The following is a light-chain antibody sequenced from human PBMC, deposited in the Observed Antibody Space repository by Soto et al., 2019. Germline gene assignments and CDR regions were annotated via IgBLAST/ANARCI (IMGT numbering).Light chain of an antibody. CDR2: DAS. CDR3: QQHSNWPPART. CDR1: QSVSTY. Sequence: EIVLTQAPGTLSLSPGERASLTCSASQSVSTYLAGHQQKPGQAPRLLLNDASNRATGIPARFSGSGSGSDFTLTISSLEPEDFAVYYCQQHSNWPPARTFGGGTKVDIK. V-gene: IGKV3-11*01. J-gene: IGKJ4*01.